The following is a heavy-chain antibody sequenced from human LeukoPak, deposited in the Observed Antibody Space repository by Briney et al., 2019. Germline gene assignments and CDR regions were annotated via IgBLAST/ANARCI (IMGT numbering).Heavy chain of an antibody. CDR1: GGSISSGDYY. CDR2: IYYSGST. D-gene: IGHD3-10*01. V-gene: IGHV4-30-4*08. CDR3: AREDGSGSYYHSGY. Sequence: SQTPSLTSTVPGGSISSGDYYWSWIRRPPGKGLEWIGYIYYSGSTYYNPSLKSRVTISVDTSKNQFSLKLSSVTAADTAVYYCAREDGSGSYYHSGYWGQGTLVTVSS. J-gene: IGHJ4*02.